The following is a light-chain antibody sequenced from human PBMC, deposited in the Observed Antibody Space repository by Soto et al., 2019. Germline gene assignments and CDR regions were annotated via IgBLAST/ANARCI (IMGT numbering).Light chain of an antibody. V-gene: IGLV2-14*01. J-gene: IGLJ3*02. CDR1: SSDVGGYNS. CDR2: EVS. Sequence: QSALTQPASVSGSPGQSITISCTGTSSDVGGYNSVSWYQHHPGRAPKLMIYEVSNRPSGVSNRFSGSKSANTASLTISGLQAEDEADYYCSSYTTSSTWVFGGGTKLTVL. CDR3: SSYTTSSTWV.